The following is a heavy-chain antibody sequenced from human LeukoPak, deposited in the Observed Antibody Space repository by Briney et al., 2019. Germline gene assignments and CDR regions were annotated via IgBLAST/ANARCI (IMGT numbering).Heavy chain of an antibody. CDR1: GGSISSSY. V-gene: IGHV3-7*01. CDR3: ARGYSDWLR. CDR2: INLDGSET. D-gene: IGHD4-11*01. Sequence: PSETLSLTCTVSGGSISSSYWNWVRQGPGEGLEWLANINLDGSETHFVDSVKGRFTISRDNAKNSLSLQMSGLRVEDTAVYYCARGYSDWLRWGQGTQVTVSS. J-gene: IGHJ4*02.